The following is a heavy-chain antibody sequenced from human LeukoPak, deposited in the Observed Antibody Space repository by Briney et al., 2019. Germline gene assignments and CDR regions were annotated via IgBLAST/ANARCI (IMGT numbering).Heavy chain of an antibody. D-gene: IGHD6-19*01. CDR1: GFTFSSYA. J-gene: IGHJ4*02. CDR2: ITGSSGYT. V-gene: IGHV3-23*01. CDR3: AKRLSGWDYTDY. Sequence: GGSLRLSCAASGFTFSSYAMSWVRQAPGKGLEWVSSITGSSGYTYYADSVKGRFTISRDNSKNTLYLQMNSLRVEDTAVYYCAKRLSGWDYTDYWGQGTLVTVSS.